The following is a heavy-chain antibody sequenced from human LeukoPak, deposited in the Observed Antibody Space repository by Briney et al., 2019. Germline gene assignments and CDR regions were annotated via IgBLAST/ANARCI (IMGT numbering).Heavy chain of an antibody. V-gene: IGHV3-30*03. CDR2: ISYDGSNK. CDR3: ARYSSSWYLDAEYFQH. Sequence: GRSLRLSCAASGFTFSSYGMHWVRQAPGKGLEWVAVISYDGSNKYYADSVKGRFTISRDNSKNTLYLQMNSLRAEDTAVYYCARYSSSWYLDAEYFQHWGQGTLVTVSS. J-gene: IGHJ1*01. D-gene: IGHD6-13*01. CDR1: GFTFSSYG.